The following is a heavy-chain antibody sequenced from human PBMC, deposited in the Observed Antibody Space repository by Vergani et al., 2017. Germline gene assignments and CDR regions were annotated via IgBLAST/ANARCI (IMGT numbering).Heavy chain of an antibody. V-gene: IGHV1-18*01. Sequence: QVRLVQSGAEVKKPGASVKVSCKASGYTFTKFGITWVRQAPGQVLQWMGWISAYNANTNFAQKLQGRVFMTTDTSTRTAYMELRSLRSDDTAVYYCARGGGQTALDLWRQGTLVTVSS. J-gene: IGHJ4*02. CDR2: ISAYNANT. D-gene: IGHD5-18*01. CDR1: GYTFTKFG. CDR3: ARGGGQTALDL.